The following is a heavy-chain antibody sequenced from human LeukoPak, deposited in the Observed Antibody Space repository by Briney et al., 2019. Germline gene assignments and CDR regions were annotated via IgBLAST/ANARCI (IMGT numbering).Heavy chain of an antibody. CDR3: ARRGEVYYDSSGYPTLFDY. Sequence: KPSETLSLTCTVSGGSISSYYWSWIRQPPGKGLEWIGYIYYSGSTNYNPSLKSRVTISVDTSKNQFSLKLSSVTAADTAVYYCARRGEVYYDSSGYPTLFDYWGQGTLVTVSS. V-gene: IGHV4-59*08. CDR1: GGSISSYY. J-gene: IGHJ4*02. CDR2: IYYSGST. D-gene: IGHD3-22*01.